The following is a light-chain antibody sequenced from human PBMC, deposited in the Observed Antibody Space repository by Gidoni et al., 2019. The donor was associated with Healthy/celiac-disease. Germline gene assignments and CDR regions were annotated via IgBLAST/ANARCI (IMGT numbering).Light chain of an antibody. CDR2: GKN. Sequence: SSELTQDPAVSVALGQTVRITCQGDSLRSYYASWYQQKPGQAPVLVIYGKNNRPSGIPDRFSGSSSGNTASLTITGAQAEDEADYYCNSRDSSGNHSLVVFGGGTKLTVL. CDR3: NSRDSSGNHSLVV. V-gene: IGLV3-19*01. J-gene: IGLJ2*01. CDR1: SLRSYY.